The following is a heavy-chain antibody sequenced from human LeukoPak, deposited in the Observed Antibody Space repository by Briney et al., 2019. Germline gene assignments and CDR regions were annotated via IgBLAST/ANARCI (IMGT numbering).Heavy chain of an antibody. J-gene: IGHJ3*02. CDR3: ARAYYYDSSGSRDAFHI. CDR1: GDSISSGNYY. V-gene: IGHV4-61*02. CDR2: IYTSGST. Sequence: SETLSLTCTVSGDSISSGNYYWSWIRQPPGKGLEWIGRIYTSGSTNYSPSLNSRVTISVDTSKNHFSLKLSSVTAADTAVYYCARAYYYDSSGSRDAFHIWGQGTMVTVSS. D-gene: IGHD3-22*01.